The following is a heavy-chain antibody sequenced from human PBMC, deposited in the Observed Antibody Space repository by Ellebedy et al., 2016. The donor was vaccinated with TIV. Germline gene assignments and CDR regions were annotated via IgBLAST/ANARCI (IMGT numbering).Heavy chain of an antibody. CDR2: VYYTGTT. Sequence: SETLSLTCAVFGGSFSGHYWSWIRQAPGRGLEWIGYVYYTGTTKYNPSLESRVTISLDTSKNQISLKMTSVTAADTAVYYCARDPVVWFGDKEKYWYFDLWGRGTHVTVSS. CDR3: ARDPVVWFGDKEKYWYFDL. V-gene: IGHV4-59*11. CDR1: GGSFSGHY. D-gene: IGHD3-10*01. J-gene: IGHJ2*01.